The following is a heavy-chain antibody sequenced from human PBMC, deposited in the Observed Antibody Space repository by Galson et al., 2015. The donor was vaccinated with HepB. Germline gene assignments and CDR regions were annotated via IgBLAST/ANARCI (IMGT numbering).Heavy chain of an antibody. V-gene: IGHV1-2*02. D-gene: IGHD4-11*01. J-gene: IGHJ5*02. CDR2: MSPNSAGT. CDR3: ARGSKNSRSWFDP. Sequence: SVKVSCKASGYTFTGYYMHWVRQAPGQGLEWMGWMSPNSAGTNYAQNFQGRVNMTRDTSINTAYMELSSLRSDDTAIYYCARGSKNSRSWFDPWGQGTLVTVSS. CDR1: GYTFTGYY.